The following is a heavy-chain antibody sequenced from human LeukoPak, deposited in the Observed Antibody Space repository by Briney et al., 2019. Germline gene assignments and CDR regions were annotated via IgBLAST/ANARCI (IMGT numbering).Heavy chain of an antibody. D-gene: IGHD3-22*01. Sequence: PSETLSPTCTVSGYSISSGYYWGWIRQPPGKGLEWIGSIYHSGSTYYNPSLKSRVTISVDTSKNQFSLKLSSVTAADTAVYYCARDPGPDYYDSSDYWGQGTLVTVSS. J-gene: IGHJ4*02. CDR3: ARDPGPDYYDSSDY. CDR2: IYHSGST. CDR1: GYSISSGYY. V-gene: IGHV4-38-2*02.